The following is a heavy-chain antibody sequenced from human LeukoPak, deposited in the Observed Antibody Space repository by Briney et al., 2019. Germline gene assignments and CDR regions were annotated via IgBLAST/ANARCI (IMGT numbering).Heavy chain of an antibody. Sequence: TSETLSLTCTVSGDSISRSNYYWGWIRQPPGKGLEWIGSIYYSGSTDYNPSLKSQVTMSVDTSKSQFSLKVNSVTAADTAVYYCARVTGYMTEDYFDYWGQGTLITVSS. D-gene: IGHD6-13*01. V-gene: IGHV4-39*01. J-gene: IGHJ4*02. CDR3: ARVTGYMTEDYFDY. CDR1: GDSISRSNYY. CDR2: IYYSGST.